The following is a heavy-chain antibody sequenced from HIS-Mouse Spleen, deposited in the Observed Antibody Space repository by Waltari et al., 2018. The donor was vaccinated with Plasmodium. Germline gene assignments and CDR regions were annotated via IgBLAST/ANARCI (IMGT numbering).Heavy chain of an antibody. CDR2: INHSGST. J-gene: IGHJ2*01. CDR1: GGSFRGYS. D-gene: IGHD3-10*01. CDR3: ARGRVLGTSSGYFDL. Sequence: QVQLQQWGAGLLKPSETLSLTSAVYGGSFRGYSWSWIRQPPGKGLEWIGEINHSGSTNYNPSLKSRVTISVDTSKNQFSLKLSSVTAADTAVYYCARGRVLGTSSGYFDLWGRGTLVTVSS. V-gene: IGHV4-34*01.